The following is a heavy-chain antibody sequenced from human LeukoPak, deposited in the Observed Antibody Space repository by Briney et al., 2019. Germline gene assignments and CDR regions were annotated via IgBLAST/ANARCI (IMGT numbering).Heavy chain of an antibody. Sequence: SETLSLTCTVSGGSISSYYLSWIRQPAGKGLEWIGRIYSRVTTYNPSLKSRVTMSADTSRNHASLTLNSVTAADTAVYYCARDSGTTGEVKFDPWGQGTLVTVSS. CDR3: ARDSGTTGEVKFDP. D-gene: IGHD3-10*01. V-gene: IGHV4-4*07. CDR1: GGSISSYY. J-gene: IGHJ5*02. CDR2: IYSRVT.